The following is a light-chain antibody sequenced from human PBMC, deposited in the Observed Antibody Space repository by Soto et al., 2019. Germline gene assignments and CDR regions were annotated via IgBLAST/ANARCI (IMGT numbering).Light chain of an antibody. CDR1: SSNIGSNY. CDR3: GTWESSRNWV. CDR2: DNF. Sequence: QSVLTQSPSVSAAPGQTVTISCSGTSSNIGSNYVSWYQLLPETAPKLLIYDNFKRPSGIPDRFSGSKSGTSATLVITGIQTGDEADYYCGTWESSRNWVFGGGTKLTVL. V-gene: IGLV1-51*01. J-gene: IGLJ3*02.